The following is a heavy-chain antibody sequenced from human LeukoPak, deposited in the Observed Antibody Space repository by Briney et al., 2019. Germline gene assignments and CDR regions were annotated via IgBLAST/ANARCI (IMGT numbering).Heavy chain of an antibody. Sequence: PGESLKISCKGSGYRFTSYWIGWVRQMPGKGLEWMEIIYPGDSDTRYSPSFQGQVTISADKSISAAYLQWSSLKASDTAMYYCARHTNDYGGHGDYWGQGTLVTVSS. D-gene: IGHD4-23*01. CDR2: IYPGDSDT. V-gene: IGHV5-51*01. CDR1: GYRFTSYW. J-gene: IGHJ4*02. CDR3: ARHTNDYGGHGDY.